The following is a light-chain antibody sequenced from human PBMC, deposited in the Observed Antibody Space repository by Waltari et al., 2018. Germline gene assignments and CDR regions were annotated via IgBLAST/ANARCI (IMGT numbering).Light chain of an antibody. CDR1: QSVGRS. CDR2: GAS. Sequence: EIVLTQSPGTLTLSHGERATLPCRASQSVGRSLAWYQPKPGQAPRLLSYGASIRATGIPDRFSGGGSGTDFSLTISRLEPEDFAAYHCQHYVRLPVTFGQGTKVEIK. CDR3: QHYVRLPVT. V-gene: IGKV3-20*01. J-gene: IGKJ1*01.